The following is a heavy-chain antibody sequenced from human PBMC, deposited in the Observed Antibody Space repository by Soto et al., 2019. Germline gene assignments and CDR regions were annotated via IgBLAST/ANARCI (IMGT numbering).Heavy chain of an antibody. CDR2: INPSGGST. V-gene: IGHV1-46*03. D-gene: IGHD1-20*01. CDR3: ASAARNWNDFSAFDI. CDR1: GYTFTSYG. J-gene: IGHJ3*02. Sequence: VASVKVSCKASGYTFTSYGISWVRQAPGQGLEWMGIINPSGGSTSYAQKFQGRVTMTRDTSTSTVYMELSSLRSEDTAVFYCASAARNWNDFSAFDIWGQGTMVTVSS.